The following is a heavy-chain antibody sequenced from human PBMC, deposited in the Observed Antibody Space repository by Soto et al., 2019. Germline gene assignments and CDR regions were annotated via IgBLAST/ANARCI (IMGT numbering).Heavy chain of an antibody. Sequence: ASVKVSCKASGYTFTSYYMHWVRQAPGQGLEWMGIINPSGGSASYAQKFQGRVTMTRDTSTSTVYMELSSLRSEDTAVYYCAREDVVPAAVDYWGQGTLVTVSS. CDR3: AREDVVPAAVDY. V-gene: IGHV1-46*03. CDR1: GYTFTSYY. J-gene: IGHJ4*02. CDR2: INPSGGSA. D-gene: IGHD2-2*01.